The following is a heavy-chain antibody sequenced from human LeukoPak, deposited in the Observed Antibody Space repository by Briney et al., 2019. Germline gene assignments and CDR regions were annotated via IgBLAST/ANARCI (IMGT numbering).Heavy chain of an antibody. CDR1: GFTFSSYA. J-gene: IGHJ4*02. CDR2: ISDSGGTT. CDR3: AKEVTSSGWPLAY. D-gene: IGHD6-19*01. V-gene: IGHV3-23*01. Sequence: GGSLRLSCAASGFTFSSYAMSWVRQAPGKGLEWVSTISDSGGTTYYADSVKGRFTISRDNSKNTLYVQMNSLRANDTAVYYCAKEVTSSGWPLAYWGQGALVTVSS.